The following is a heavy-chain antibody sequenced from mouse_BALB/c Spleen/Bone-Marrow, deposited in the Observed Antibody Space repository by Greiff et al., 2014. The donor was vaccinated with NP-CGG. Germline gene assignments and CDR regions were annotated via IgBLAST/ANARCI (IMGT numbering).Heavy chain of an antibody. CDR3: ARDDDSYAMDY. CDR2: IWAGGST. CDR1: GFSLTSYS. J-gene: IGHJ4*01. D-gene: IGHD2-3*01. Sequence: PGLVAPSQSLSITCTVSGFSLTSYSVHWVRQPPGKGLEWLGVIWAGGSTNYTSALMSRLSISKDNSKSQVFLKMSMLQTDDTAMFYCARDDDSYAMDYWGQGTSVTVSS. V-gene: IGHV2-9*02.